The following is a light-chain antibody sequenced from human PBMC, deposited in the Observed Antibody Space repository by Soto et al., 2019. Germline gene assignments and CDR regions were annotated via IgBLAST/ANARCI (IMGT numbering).Light chain of an antibody. CDR3: KQYNSFALT. CDR2: KAS. Sequence: DIQMTQSPSTLSASVGDRVTITCRASQSISSWLAWYQQKPGKAPKLLIYKASSLESGVPSRFSGSGSGTEFTLTISSLQPDDFATYYCKQYNSFALTFGGGTKGEIK. CDR1: QSISSW. V-gene: IGKV1-5*03. J-gene: IGKJ4*01.